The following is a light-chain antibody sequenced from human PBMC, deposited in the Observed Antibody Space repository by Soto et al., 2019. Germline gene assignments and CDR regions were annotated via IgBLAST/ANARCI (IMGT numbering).Light chain of an antibody. Sequence: QSVLTQPPSASGSPGQSVTISCTGTKNDIGVYDFVSWYQHHPGKAPRLIIYEVVQRPSGVSSRFSGSKSGNTASLTISGLQADDEADYYCCLYIGATTYVFGTGTKVTVL. CDR3: CLYIGATTYV. J-gene: IGLJ1*01. CDR2: EVV. V-gene: IGLV2-8*01. CDR1: KNDIGVYDF.